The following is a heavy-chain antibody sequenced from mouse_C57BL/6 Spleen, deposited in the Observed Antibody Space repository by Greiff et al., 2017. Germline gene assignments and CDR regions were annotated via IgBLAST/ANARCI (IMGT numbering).Heavy chain of an antibody. J-gene: IGHJ1*03. CDR2: ISSGSSTI. V-gene: IGHV5-17*01. D-gene: IGHD2-2*01. CDR1: GFTFSDYG. CDR3: ARNGYDVDWYFDV. Sequence: DVQLVESGGGLVKPGGSLKLSCAASGFTFSDYGMHWVRQAPEKGLEWVAYISSGSSTIYYADTVKGRFTISRDNAKNTLFLQMTSLRSEDTAMYYCARNGYDVDWYFDVWGTGTTVTVSS.